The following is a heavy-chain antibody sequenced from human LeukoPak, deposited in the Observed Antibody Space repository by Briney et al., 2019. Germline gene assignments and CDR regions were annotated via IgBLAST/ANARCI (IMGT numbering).Heavy chain of an antibody. D-gene: IGHD3-22*01. CDR1: GYSISSGYY. Sequence: SETLSLTCTVSGYSISSGYYWGWIRQPPGKGLEWIGSIYHSGSTYYSPSLRSRITISVDTSKNQFSLKLSSVTAADTAVYYCAREDYYDSSGYYLDCWGQGTLVTVSS. CDR2: IYHSGST. CDR3: AREDYYDSSGYYLDC. V-gene: IGHV4-38-2*02. J-gene: IGHJ4*02.